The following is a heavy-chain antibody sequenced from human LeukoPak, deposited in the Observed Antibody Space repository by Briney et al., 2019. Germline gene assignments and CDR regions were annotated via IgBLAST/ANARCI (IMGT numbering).Heavy chain of an antibody. D-gene: IGHD3-22*01. CDR1: GYSISSGYY. Sequence: SETLSLTCTVSGYSISSGYYWGWIRQPPGKGLEWIGSIYHSGSTYYSPSLRSRITISVDTSKNQFSLKLSSVTAADTAVYYCAREDYYDSSGYYLDCWGQGTLVTVSS. CDR2: IYHSGST. CDR3: AREDYYDSSGYYLDC. V-gene: IGHV4-38-2*02. J-gene: IGHJ4*02.